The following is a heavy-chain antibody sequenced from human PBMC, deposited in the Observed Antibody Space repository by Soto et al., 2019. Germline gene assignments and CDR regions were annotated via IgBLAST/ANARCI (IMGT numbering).Heavy chain of an antibody. J-gene: IGHJ4*02. D-gene: IGHD6-6*01. CDR2: IWYDGSNK. CDR3: GGESEQFVVDY. V-gene: IGHV3-33*01. Sequence: QVQLVESGGGVVQPGRSLRLSCAASGFTFSSYGMHWVRQAPGKGLEWVAAIWYDGSNKYYADSVKGRFTISRDNSKNTLYLQMNSLRAEDTAVYYCGGESEQFVVDYWGQGTLVTVSS. CDR1: GFTFSSYG.